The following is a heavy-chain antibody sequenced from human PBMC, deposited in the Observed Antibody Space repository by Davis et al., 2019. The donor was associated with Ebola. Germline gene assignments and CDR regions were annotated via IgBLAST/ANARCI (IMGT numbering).Heavy chain of an antibody. CDR1: GFTFSSYA. J-gene: IGHJ4*02. CDR3: ARGMYSSSWYSFDY. Sequence: GESLKISCAASGFTFSSYAMHWVRQAPGKGLEWVAVIWYDGSNKYYADSVKGRFTISRDNSKNTLYLQMNSLRAEDTAVYYCARGMYSSSWYSFDYWGQGTLVTVSS. CDR2: IWYDGSNK. D-gene: IGHD6-13*01. V-gene: IGHV3-33*08.